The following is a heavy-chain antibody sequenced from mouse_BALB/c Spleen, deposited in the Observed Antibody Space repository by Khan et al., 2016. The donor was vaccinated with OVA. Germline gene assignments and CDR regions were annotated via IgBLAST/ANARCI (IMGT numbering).Heavy chain of an antibody. Sequence: QVQLQQSGAELVKPGASVKLSCKASGYTFTSYYMYWVKQRPGQGLEWIGEINPSNGGTNVNEKFKSKATLTVDKSSSTAYMEVSSLPSENSAVYFCTRGGSGSPFAYWGQGTLVTVSA. D-gene: IGHD1-1*01. V-gene: IGHV1S81*02. CDR3: TRGGSGSPFAY. J-gene: IGHJ3*01. CDR2: INPSNGGT. CDR1: GYTFTSYY.